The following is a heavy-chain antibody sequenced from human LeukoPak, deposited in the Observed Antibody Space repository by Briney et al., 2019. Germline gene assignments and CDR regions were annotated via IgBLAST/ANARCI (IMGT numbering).Heavy chain of an antibody. CDR3: ARASYSYDINGWVPFDY. CDR2: IYTSGST. CDR1: GDSISSGDNY. J-gene: IGHJ4*02. D-gene: IGHD3-22*01. V-gene: IGHV4-61*02. Sequence: SQTLSLTCTVSGDSISSGDNYWSWIRQPAGKGLEWIGRIYTSGSTNYNPSLKSRVTISGDTSKNQFSLRLSSVTAADTAVYYCARASYSYDINGWVPFDYWGQGTLVTVSS.